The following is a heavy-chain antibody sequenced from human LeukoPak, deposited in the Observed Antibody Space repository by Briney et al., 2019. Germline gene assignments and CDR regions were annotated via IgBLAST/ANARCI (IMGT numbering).Heavy chain of an antibody. CDR3: ARDPLYSSSSDYGMDV. CDR1: GGSISSYY. D-gene: IGHD6-6*01. CDR2: IYYSGTT. V-gene: IGHV4-59*01. Sequence: PSETLSLTCTVSGGSISSYYWSWIRQPPGKGLEWIGDIYYSGTTNYNPSLKSPVTISIDTSKNQFSLKLSSVTAADTAVYYCARDPLYSSSSDYGMDVWGQGTTVTVSS. J-gene: IGHJ6*02.